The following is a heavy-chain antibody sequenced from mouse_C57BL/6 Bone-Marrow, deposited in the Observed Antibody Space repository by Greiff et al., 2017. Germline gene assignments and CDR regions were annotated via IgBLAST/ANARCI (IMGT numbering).Heavy chain of an antibody. CDR2: ISDGGSYT. V-gene: IGHV5-4*01. J-gene: IGHJ2*01. Sequence: EVKLVESGGDLVKPGGSLKLSCAASGFTFSSYAMSWVRQTPEKRLEWVATISDGGSYTYYPDNVKGRFTISRDNAKNNLYLQMSHLKSEDTAMYYCARDRSLYYFDYWGQGTTLTVSS. CDR3: ARDRSLYYFDY. CDR1: GFTFSSYA.